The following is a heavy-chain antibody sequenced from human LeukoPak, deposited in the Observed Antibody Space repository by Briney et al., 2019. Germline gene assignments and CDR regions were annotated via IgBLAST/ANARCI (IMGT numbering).Heavy chain of an antibody. CDR1: GGSISGFY. CDR2: IYYSRP. Sequence: PSETLSLTCTVSGGSISGFYWSWIRQPPGRGLEWIGYIYYSRPTYNPSLRSRVTISVDTSKNQISLKLNSVTAADTAVYYCARDVPYYYDSSGPNGPFDIWGQGTMVTVSS. CDR3: ARDVPYYYDSSGPNGPFDI. V-gene: IGHV4-59*01. D-gene: IGHD3-22*01. J-gene: IGHJ3*02.